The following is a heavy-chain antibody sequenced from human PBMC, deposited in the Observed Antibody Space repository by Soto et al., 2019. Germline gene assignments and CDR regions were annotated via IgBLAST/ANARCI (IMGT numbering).Heavy chain of an antibody. J-gene: IGHJ6*02. V-gene: IGHV3-48*02. CDR2: ISSSSSTI. D-gene: IGHD4-17*01. CDR3: ARDPNPNDYGDYEAYYYYGMDV. Sequence: GGSLRLSCAASGFTFSSYSMNWVRQAPGKGLEWVSYISSSSSTIYYADSVKGRFTISRDNAKNSLYLQMNSLRDEDTAVYYCARDPNPNDYGDYEAYYYYGMDVWGQGTTVTVSS. CDR1: GFTFSSYS.